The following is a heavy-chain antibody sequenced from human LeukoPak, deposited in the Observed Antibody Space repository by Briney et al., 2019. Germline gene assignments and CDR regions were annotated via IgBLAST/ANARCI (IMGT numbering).Heavy chain of an antibody. CDR1: GYSINNDYY. J-gene: IGHJ4*02. Sequence: SETLSPTCVVSGYSINNDYYWGWIRRPPGKRLEWVGSISHSRTTYYNPSPKSRLTIPLDTSKNEFSLNLRSVTAADTAVYYCAALAHAGIDYWGQGTMVTVSS. V-gene: IGHV4-38-2*01. CDR3: AALAHAGIDY. CDR2: ISHSRTT. D-gene: IGHD6-13*01.